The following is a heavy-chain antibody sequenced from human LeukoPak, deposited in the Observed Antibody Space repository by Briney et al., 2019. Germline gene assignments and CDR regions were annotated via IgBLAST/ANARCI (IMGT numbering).Heavy chain of an antibody. CDR1: GFTFSSYS. D-gene: IGHD2-2*01. J-gene: IGHJ4*02. V-gene: IGHV3-21*01. CDR2: ISSSSSYI. CDR3: ARDGIVVVPAAMGY. Sequence: GGSLRLSCAASGFTFSSYSMNWVRQAPGRGLEWVSSISSSSSYIYYADSVKGRFTISRDNAKNSLYLQVNSLRAEDTAVYYCARDGIVVVPAAMGYWGQGTLVTVSS.